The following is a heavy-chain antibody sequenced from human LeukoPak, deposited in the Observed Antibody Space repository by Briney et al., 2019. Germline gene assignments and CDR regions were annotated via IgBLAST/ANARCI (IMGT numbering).Heavy chain of an antibody. Sequence: GGSLRLSCAASGFTFSSYWMHWVRHAPGKGLVWVSRINSDGSSTIYADSVKGRFTISRDNSKNTLYLQMNSLRAEDTAVYYCAKAPNFWSHVLGYYYYSMDVWGKGTTVTVSS. CDR1: GFTFSSYW. CDR2: INSDGSST. CDR3: AKAPNFWSHVLGYYYYSMDV. V-gene: IGHV3-74*01. J-gene: IGHJ6*03. D-gene: IGHD3-3*01.